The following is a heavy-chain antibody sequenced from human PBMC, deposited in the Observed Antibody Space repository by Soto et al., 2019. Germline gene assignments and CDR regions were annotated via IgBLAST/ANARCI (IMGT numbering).Heavy chain of an antibody. V-gene: IGHV1-18*01. D-gene: IGHD3-9*01. J-gene: IGHJ5*02. CDR2: ISAYNGNT. CDR3: ARSTQLRYFDWPQGGWFDP. CDR1: GYTFTSYG. Sequence: QVQLVQSGAEVKKPGASVKVSCKASGYTFTSYGISWVRQAPGQGLEWMGWISAYNGNTNYAQKLQGRVTMTTDTSTSTAYMELRSLRSDDTAVYYCARSTQLRYFDWPQGGWFDPWGQGTLVTVSS.